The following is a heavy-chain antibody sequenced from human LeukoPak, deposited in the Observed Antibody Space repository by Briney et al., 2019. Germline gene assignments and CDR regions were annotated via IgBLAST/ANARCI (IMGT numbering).Heavy chain of an antibody. CDR1: GFTFSNYA. CDR3: VKDRTGTYTLDY. V-gene: IGHV3-30-3*01. D-gene: IGHD3-10*01. Sequence: GRSLRPSCAATGFTFSNYAIHWGRQAPGKGLEWVAFISDDGSRQHYADSVKGRFTISRDNSKNTLNLQMNSLRAEDTAVYYCVKDRTGTYTLDYWGQGTLVTVSS. J-gene: IGHJ4*02. CDR2: ISDDGSRQ.